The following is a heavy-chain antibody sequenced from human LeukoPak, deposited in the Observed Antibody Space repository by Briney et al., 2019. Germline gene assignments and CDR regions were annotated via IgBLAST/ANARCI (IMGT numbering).Heavy chain of an antibody. D-gene: IGHD3-3*01. V-gene: IGHV1-2*06. CDR3: ARGDFWSGPNDY. CDR2: INPNSGGT. J-gene: IGHJ4*02. Sequence: ASVKVSCKASGYTFTGYYMHWVRQAPGQGLEWMGRINPNSGGTNYAQKFQGRVTMTRDTSISTAYMELSRLRSDDTAVYYCARGDFWSGPNDYWGQGTLVTVSS. CDR1: GYTFTGYY.